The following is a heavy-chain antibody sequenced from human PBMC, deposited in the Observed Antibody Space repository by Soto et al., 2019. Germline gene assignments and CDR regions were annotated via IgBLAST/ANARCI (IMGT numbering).Heavy chain of an antibody. CDR2: IYPGDSDT. D-gene: IGHD2-15*01. CDR3: ARLGTVVMGYYYYGMDV. Sequence: GESLKISCKGSGYSFTSYWIGWVRQMPGKGLEWMGIIYPGDSDTRYSPFFQGQVTISADKSISTAYLQWSSLKASDTAMYYCARLGTVVMGYYYYGMDVWGQGTTVTVSS. V-gene: IGHV5-51*01. CDR1: GYSFTSYW. J-gene: IGHJ6*02.